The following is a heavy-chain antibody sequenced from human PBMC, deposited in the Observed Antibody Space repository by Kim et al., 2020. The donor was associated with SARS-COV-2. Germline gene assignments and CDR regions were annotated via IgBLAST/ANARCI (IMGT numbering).Heavy chain of an antibody. V-gene: IGHV1-3*01. D-gene: IGHD6-13*01. CDR1: GYTFTSYA. CDR3: AREGEYSSSWFHSTRKYYYYYYGMDV. CDR2: INAGNGNT. J-gene: IGHJ6*02. Sequence: ASVKVSCKASGYTFTSYAMHWVRQAPGQRLEWMGWINAGNGNTRYSQKFQGRVTITRDTSASTAYMELSSLRSEDTAVYYCAREGEYSSSWFHSTRKYYYYYYGMDVWGQGTTVTVSS.